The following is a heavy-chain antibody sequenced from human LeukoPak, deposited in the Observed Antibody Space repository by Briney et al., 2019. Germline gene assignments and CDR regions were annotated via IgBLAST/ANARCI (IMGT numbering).Heavy chain of an antibody. Sequence: SETLSLTCTVFGGSISSSSYYWGRIRQPPGKGLEWIGSIYYSGSTYYDPSLKSRVTISVDTSKNQFSLKLSSVTAADTAVYYCARHGYSGYSYYFDYWGQGTLVTVSS. J-gene: IGHJ4*02. CDR2: IYYSGST. CDR1: GGSISSSSYY. V-gene: IGHV4-39*01. D-gene: IGHD5-12*01. CDR3: ARHGYSGYSYYFDY.